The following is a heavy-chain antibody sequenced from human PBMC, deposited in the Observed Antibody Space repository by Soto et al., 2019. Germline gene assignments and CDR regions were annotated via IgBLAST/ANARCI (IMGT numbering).Heavy chain of an antibody. V-gene: IGHV4-30-4*01. D-gene: IGHD3-22*01. CDR2: IYYSGST. CDR3: AREAYYYDSSGQPRGYYFDY. J-gene: IGHJ4*02. CDR1: GGSISSGDYY. Sequence: SETLSLTCTVSGGSISSGDYYWSWIRQPPGKGLEWIGYIYYSGSTYYNPSLKSRVTISVDTSKNQFSLKLSSVTAADTAVYYCAREAYYYDSSGQPRGYYFDYWGQGTLVTVSS.